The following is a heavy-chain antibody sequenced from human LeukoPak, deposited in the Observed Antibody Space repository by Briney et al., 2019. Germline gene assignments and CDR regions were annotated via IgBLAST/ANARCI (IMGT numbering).Heavy chain of an antibody. V-gene: IGHV1-18*04. Sequence: ASVKVSCKTSGYTFTNYYMHWVRQGPGLGFEWMGWISDYSGNTKYAQNFQDRVTLTTDRSTNTAYMELRSLRSDDTAVYYCAREGATDYYFDPWGQGTLVTVSS. CDR2: ISDYSGNT. D-gene: IGHD4-11*01. J-gene: IGHJ4*02. CDR1: GYTFTNYY. CDR3: AREGATDYYFDP.